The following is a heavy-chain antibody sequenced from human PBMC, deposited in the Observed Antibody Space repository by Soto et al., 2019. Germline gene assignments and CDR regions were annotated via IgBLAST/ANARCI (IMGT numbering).Heavy chain of an antibody. D-gene: IGHD6-19*01. CDR2: VYHTGST. CDR3: ARRLLGSGWTLDS. Sequence: SETLSLTCDVSGASITTYYWSWIRQAPGKGLEWIGNVYHTGSTDYNSSLRSRVTISVDTSKNQFSLNMNSVTAADTAVYYCARRLLGSGWTLDSWGQGALVTVSS. J-gene: IGHJ4*02. V-gene: IGHV4-59*13. CDR1: GASITTYY.